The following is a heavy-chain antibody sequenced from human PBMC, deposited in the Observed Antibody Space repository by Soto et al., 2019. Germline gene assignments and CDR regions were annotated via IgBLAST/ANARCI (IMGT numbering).Heavy chain of an antibody. J-gene: IGHJ6*02. CDR3: TTAPNSGSYWIDYYYYGMDV. CDR2: IKSKTDGGTT. V-gene: IGHV3-15*07. D-gene: IGHD3-10*01. CDR1: GFTFSNAW. Sequence: EVQLVESGGGLVKPGGSLRLSCAASGFTFSNAWMNWVRQAPGKGLECVGRIKSKTDGGTTDYAAPVKGRFTISRDDSKNTLYLQMNSLKTEDTAVYYCTTAPNSGSYWIDYYYYGMDVWGQGTTVTVSS.